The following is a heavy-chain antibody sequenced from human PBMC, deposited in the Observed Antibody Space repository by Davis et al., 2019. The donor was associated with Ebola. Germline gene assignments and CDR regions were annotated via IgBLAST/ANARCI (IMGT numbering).Heavy chain of an antibody. CDR3: AREVDSSGYVL. J-gene: IGHJ4*02. CDR2: ISTSSTYI. Sequence: GESLKISCSASGFIFSTYVMSWVRQAPGKGLEWVASISTSSTYIYYADSVKGRFTISRDNPTNSLFLQMNSLRAEDTAVYYCAREVDSSGYVLWGQGTLVTVSS. CDR1: GFIFSTYV. D-gene: IGHD3-22*01. V-gene: IGHV3-21*01.